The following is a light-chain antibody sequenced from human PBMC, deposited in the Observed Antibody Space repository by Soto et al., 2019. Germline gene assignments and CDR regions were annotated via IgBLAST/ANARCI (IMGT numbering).Light chain of an antibody. Sequence: ETVMTQSPATLSVSPGERAILSCRASQSVSGNLAWYQQKPGQAPRLLIYAASSRAAGIPPRFSGSRSGTEFTLTICSLQSEDFAVYYCQQYNNWPPYTFGQGTQLEIK. CDR2: AAS. CDR1: QSVSGN. V-gene: IGKV3-15*01. CDR3: QQYNNWPPYT. J-gene: IGKJ2*01.